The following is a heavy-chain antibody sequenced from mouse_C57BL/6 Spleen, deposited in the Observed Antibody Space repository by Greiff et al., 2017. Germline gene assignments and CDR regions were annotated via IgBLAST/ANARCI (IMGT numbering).Heavy chain of an antibody. CDR3: AKEIDYVSSFYAMDY. CDR2: IYPGDGDT. CDR1: GYAFSSYW. V-gene: IGHV1-80*01. J-gene: IGHJ4*01. D-gene: IGHD1-1*01. Sequence: QVQLQQSGAELVKPGASVKISCKASGYAFSSYWMNWVKQRPGKGLEWIGQIYPGDGDTNYNGKFKGQATLTADKSSSTAYMQLSSLTSEDSAVYFCAKEIDYVSSFYAMDYWGQGTSVTVSS.